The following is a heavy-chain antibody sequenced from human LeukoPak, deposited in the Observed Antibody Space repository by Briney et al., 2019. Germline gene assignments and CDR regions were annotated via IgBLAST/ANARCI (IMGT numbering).Heavy chain of an antibody. V-gene: IGHV4-59*01. Sequence: SETLSLTCTVSGGSISSYYWSWIRQPPGKGLEWIGYIYYSGSTNYNPSLKSRVTISVDTSKNQFSLKLSSVTAADTAVYYCARDQGYSGIVYWGRGTLVTVSS. CDR3: ARDQGYSGIVY. D-gene: IGHD4-23*01. CDR1: GGSISSYY. J-gene: IGHJ4*02. CDR2: IYYSGST.